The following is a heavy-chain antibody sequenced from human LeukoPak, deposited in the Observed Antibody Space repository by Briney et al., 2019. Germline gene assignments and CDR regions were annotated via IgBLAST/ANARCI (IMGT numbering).Heavy chain of an antibody. J-gene: IGHJ4*02. D-gene: IGHD2-15*01. Sequence: SVKVSCKASGDTLNSYVISWVRQAPGQGLEWMGVIIPILGAPNYAQKFQGRVTITADTSTSTAYMELSSLRSDDTAVYYCAIDPRSLGYCGNCENFDYWGQGTLVTVSS. CDR3: AIDPRSLGYCGNCENFDY. CDR1: GDTLNSYV. V-gene: IGHV1-69*06. CDR2: IIPILGAP.